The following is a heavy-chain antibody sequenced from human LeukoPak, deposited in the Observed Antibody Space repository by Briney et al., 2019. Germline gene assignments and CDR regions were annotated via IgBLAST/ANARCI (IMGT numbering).Heavy chain of an antibody. CDR2: IYYSGST. CDR3: ARENDSSGTGFDY. D-gene: IGHD3-22*01. Sequence: ASETLSLTCTVSGGSISSYYWSWIRQPPGKGLEWIGYIYYSGSTNYNPSLKSRVTISVDTSKNQFSLKLSSVTAADTAVYFCARENDSSGTGFDYWGQGTLVTVSS. CDR1: GGSISSYY. J-gene: IGHJ4*02. V-gene: IGHV4-59*01.